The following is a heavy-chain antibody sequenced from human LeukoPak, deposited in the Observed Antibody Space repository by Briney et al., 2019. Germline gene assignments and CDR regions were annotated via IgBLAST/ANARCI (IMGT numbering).Heavy chain of an antibody. D-gene: IGHD3-22*01. CDR1: GFTFSSYS. CDR3: ARDSGGAVVVFFDY. V-gene: IGHV3-21*01. J-gene: IGHJ4*02. Sequence: GGSLRLSCAASGFTFSSYSMNWGRQAPGKGLEWVSSISSSSSYIYYADSVKGRFTISRDNAKNSLYLQMNSLRAEDTAVYYCARDSGGAVVVFFDYWGQGTLVTVSS. CDR2: ISSSSSYI.